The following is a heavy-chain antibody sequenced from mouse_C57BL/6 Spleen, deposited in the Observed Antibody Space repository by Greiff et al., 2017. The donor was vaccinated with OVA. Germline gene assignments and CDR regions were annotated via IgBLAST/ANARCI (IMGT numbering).Heavy chain of an antibody. J-gene: IGHJ4*01. CDR1: GFSLTSYG. CDR2: IWGDGST. V-gene: IGHV2-3*01. Sequence: VKLVESGPGLVAPSQSLSITCTVSGFSLTSYGVSWVRQPPGKGLEWLGVIWGDGSTNYHSALISRLSISKDNSKSQVFLKLNSLQTDDTATYYCAKGRGEYDREGLAMDYWGQGTSVTVSS. CDR3: AKGRGEYDREGLAMDY. D-gene: IGHD2-14*01.